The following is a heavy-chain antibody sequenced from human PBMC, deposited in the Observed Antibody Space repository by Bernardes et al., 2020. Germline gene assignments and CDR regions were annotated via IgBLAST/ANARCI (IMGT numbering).Heavy chain of an antibody. CDR3: AREAVVPAPTQFRYYYYVDV. J-gene: IGHJ6*03. V-gene: IGHV4-59*01. D-gene: IGHD2-2*01. CDR2: IYYSGST. CDR1: GGSISTYY. Sequence: SETLSLTCTVSGGSISTYYWNWIRQPPGKGLEWIGYIYYSGSTTYNPSLKSRVTISVNKSKNQFSLKLSSVTAADTAVYYCAREAVVPAPTQFRYYYYVDVWGKGTTVTVSS.